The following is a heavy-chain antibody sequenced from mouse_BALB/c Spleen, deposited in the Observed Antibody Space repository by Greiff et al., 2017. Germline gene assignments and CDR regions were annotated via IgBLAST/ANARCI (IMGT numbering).Heavy chain of an antibody. Sequence: VKLVESGAELVRPGSSVKISCKASGYAFSSYWMNWVKQRPGQGLEWIGQIYPGDGDTNYNGKFKGKATLTADKSSSTAYMQLSSLTSEDSAVYFCARNWDARDYFDYWGQGTTLTVSS. CDR3: ARNWDARDYFDY. CDR1: GYAFSSYW. V-gene: IGHV1-80*01. D-gene: IGHD4-1*01. CDR2: IYPGDGDT. J-gene: IGHJ2*01.